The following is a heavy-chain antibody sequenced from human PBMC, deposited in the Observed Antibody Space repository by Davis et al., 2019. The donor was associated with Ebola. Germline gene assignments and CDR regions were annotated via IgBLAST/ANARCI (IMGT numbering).Heavy chain of an antibody. Sequence: MPGGFLRLSCTVSGGSVSSGSYYWSWIRQPPGKGLEWIGYIYYSGSTNYNPSLKSRVTISVDTSKNQFSLKLSSVTAADTAVYYCARATVTLTNFDYWGQGTLVTVSS. CDR2: IYYSGST. V-gene: IGHV4-61*01. CDR1: GGSVSSGSYY. CDR3: ARATVTLTNFDY. J-gene: IGHJ4*02. D-gene: IGHD4-11*01.